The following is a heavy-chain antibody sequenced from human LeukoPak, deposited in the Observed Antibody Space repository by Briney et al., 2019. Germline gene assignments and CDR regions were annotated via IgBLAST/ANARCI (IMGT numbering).Heavy chain of an antibody. CDR2: IKQDGSET. CDR1: GFTFSSSW. CDR3: VRSLGVVKSLLDV. Sequence: GESLRLSCAASGFTFSSSWMNWVRQLPGKGLEWVANIKQDGSETYYVDSVKGRFTISRDNAKNSLYLQMNSLRAEDTAVYYCVRSLGVVKSLLDVWGQGTMVTVSS. V-gene: IGHV3-7*01. D-gene: IGHD3-3*01. J-gene: IGHJ3*01.